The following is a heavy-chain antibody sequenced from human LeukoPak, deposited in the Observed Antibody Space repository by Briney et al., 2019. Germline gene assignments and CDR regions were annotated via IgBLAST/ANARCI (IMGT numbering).Heavy chain of an antibody. CDR1: GGSISSYY. D-gene: IGHD1-1*01. V-gene: IGHV4-59*01. Sequence: SETLSLTCTVSGGSISSYYWSWIRQPPGKGLEWIGYISYSGSTNFNPSLKSRVTISVDTSKNQFSLKLSSVTAADTAVYYGAREGTAGTNLNWFDPWGKGTLVTVSS. CDR2: ISYSGST. J-gene: IGHJ5*02. CDR3: AREGTAGTNLNWFDP.